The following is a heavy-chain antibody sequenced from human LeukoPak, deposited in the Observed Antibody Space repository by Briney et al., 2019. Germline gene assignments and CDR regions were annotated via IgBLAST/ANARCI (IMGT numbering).Heavy chain of an antibody. D-gene: IGHD1-26*01. CDR3: AKSRLFVVELLFFQH. J-gene: IGHJ1*01. Sequence: SETLSLTCAVSGGSISSGGYSWGWIRQPPGKGLEWIGYIYHSGSTYYNPSLKSRVTISVDRSKNQFSLKLSSVTAADTAVYYCAKSRLFVVELLFFQHWGQGTLVTVSS. CDR2: IYHSGST. CDR1: GGSISSGGYS. V-gene: IGHV4-30-2*01.